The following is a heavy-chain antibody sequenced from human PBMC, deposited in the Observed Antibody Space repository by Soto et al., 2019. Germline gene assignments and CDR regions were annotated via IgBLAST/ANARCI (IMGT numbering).Heavy chain of an antibody. D-gene: IGHD3-16*01. CDR2: IYYSGST. J-gene: IGHJ4*02. CDR3: TRRGGTHFGF. CDR1: GGSISSYY. V-gene: IGHV4-59*01. Sequence: QVQLQESGPGLVKPSETLSLTCTVSGGSISSYYWSWIRQPPGKGLEWIGYIYYSGSTDYDPSPKSLATTPAATSKNQFSLKLSSVTAADTAVDYCTRRGGTHFGFWGQGSLATVSS.